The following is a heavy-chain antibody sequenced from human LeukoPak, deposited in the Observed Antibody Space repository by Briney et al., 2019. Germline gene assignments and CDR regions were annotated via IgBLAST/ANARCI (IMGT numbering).Heavy chain of an antibody. V-gene: IGHV4-59*01. J-gene: IGHJ4*02. CDR3: ARVGTQWLDLYYFDY. Sequence: SETLSLTCTVSGGSISSYYWSWIRQPPGKGLEWIGYIYYSGSTNYNPSLKGRVTISVDTSKNQFSLKLSSVTAADTAVYYCARVGTQWLDLYYFDYWGQGTLVTVSS. CDR1: GGSISSYY. D-gene: IGHD6-19*01. CDR2: IYYSGST.